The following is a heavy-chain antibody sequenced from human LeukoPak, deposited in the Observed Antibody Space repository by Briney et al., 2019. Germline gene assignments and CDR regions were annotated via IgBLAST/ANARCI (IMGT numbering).Heavy chain of an antibody. D-gene: IGHD2-2*01. Sequence: GGSLRLSCAASGFTFSNYWMSWGRQAPGKGLEWVANIKQDGSEKYYVDSVKGRFTISRDNAKNSLYLQMNSLRAEDTAVYYCARVVPAAIAFDYWGQGTLVTVSS. CDR1: GFTFSNYW. J-gene: IGHJ4*02. CDR3: ARVVPAAIAFDY. CDR2: IKQDGSEK. V-gene: IGHV3-7*01.